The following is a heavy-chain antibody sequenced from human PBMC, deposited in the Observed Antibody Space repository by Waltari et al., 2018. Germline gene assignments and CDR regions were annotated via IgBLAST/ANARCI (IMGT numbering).Heavy chain of an antibody. Sequence: EVQLVESGGGLVKPGGSLRLSCAASGFTFSSYSMNWVRQAPGKGLEWVSSISSSSYIYYADSVKGRVTISRDNAKNSLYLQMNSLRAEDTAVYYCARDPPRGYYGSGSYYTWGQGTLVTVSS. V-gene: IGHV3-21*01. D-gene: IGHD3-10*01. J-gene: IGHJ4*02. CDR1: GFTFSSYS. CDR3: ARDPPRGYYGSGSYYT. CDR2: ISSSSYI.